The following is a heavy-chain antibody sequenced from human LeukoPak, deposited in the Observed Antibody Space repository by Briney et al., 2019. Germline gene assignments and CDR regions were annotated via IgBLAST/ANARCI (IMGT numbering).Heavy chain of an antibody. J-gene: IGHJ4*02. CDR2: IYAGGTA. Sequence: SETLSLTCTVSGFSISSGYYWGWIRQPAGKGLEWIGRIYAGGTASYNPSLKSRVTMSADMSKNQLSLKLTSVTAADTAVYYCTREPVPWGQGTLVTVSS. CDR3: TREPVP. CDR1: GFSISSGYY. D-gene: IGHD6-19*01. V-gene: IGHV4-4*07.